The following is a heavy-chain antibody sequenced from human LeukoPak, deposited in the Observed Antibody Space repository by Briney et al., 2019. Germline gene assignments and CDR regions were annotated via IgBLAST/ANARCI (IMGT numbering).Heavy chain of an antibody. CDR3: ARGPYGGKVPLWYFDL. J-gene: IGHJ2*01. CDR2: IYTSGST. CDR1: GGSISSYY. Sequence: SETLSLTCTVSGGSISSYYWSWIRQPAGKGLEWIGRIYTSGSTNYNPSLKSRVTISVDTSKNQFSLKLSSVTAADTAVYYCARGPYGGKVPLWYFDLWGRGTLVTVSS. V-gene: IGHV4-4*07. D-gene: IGHD4-17*01.